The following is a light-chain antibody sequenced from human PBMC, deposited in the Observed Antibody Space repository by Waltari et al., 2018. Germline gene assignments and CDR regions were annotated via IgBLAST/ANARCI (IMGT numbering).Light chain of an antibody. Sequence: QSALTQPASVSGSPGQSITISCTGTSSDVGSFNLVPWYQQHPGKAPKLRIYEVSKRPSGVSNRFSCSKSGNTASLTISGLQAEDEADYYCCSYAGSSTSVVFGGGTKLTVL. CDR1: SSDVGSFNL. J-gene: IGLJ2*01. V-gene: IGLV2-23*02. CDR2: EVS. CDR3: CSYAGSSTSVV.